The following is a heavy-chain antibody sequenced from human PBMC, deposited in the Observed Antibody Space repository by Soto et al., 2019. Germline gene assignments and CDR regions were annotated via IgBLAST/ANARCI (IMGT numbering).Heavy chain of an antibody. Sequence: PGGSLRLSCAASGFTFSSYGMHWVRQAPGKGLEWVAVISYDGSNKYYADSVKGRFTIPRDNSKNTLYLQMNSLRAEDTAVYYCAKDVGRFLEWLNYYYYYGMDVWGQGTTVTVSS. CDR3: AKDVGRFLEWLNYYYYYGMDV. D-gene: IGHD3-3*01. CDR1: GFTFSSYG. V-gene: IGHV3-30*18. J-gene: IGHJ6*02. CDR2: ISYDGSNK.